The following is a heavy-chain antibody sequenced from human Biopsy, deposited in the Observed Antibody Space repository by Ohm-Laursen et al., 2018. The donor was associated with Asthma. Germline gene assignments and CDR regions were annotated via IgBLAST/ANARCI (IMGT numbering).Heavy chain of an antibody. CDR2: ISWNSGNM. J-gene: IGHJ6*02. V-gene: IGHV3-9*01. CDR1: VFRFADYS. D-gene: IGHD3-16*01. Sequence: SLRLSCAASVFRFADYSMYWVRQAPGKGLEWVAGISWNSGNMGYAVSVKGRFIVSRDNVKNSLYLQMNSLRAEDTALYYCAKDVGAGGNDPDSFIGYYGMDVWGQGTTVTVSS. CDR3: AKDVGAGGNDPDSFIGYYGMDV.